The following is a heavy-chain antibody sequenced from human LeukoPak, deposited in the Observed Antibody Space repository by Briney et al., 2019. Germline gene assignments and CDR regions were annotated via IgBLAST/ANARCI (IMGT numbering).Heavy chain of an antibody. CDR3: AKDLGYCTSTSCPMLN. D-gene: IGHD2-2*01. V-gene: IGHV3-23*01. CDR2: ISGSGGST. J-gene: IGHJ4*02. CDR1: GFTFSSYV. Sequence: GGSLRLSCAASGFTFSSYVMSRVRQAPVKGLEWVSAISGSGGSTYYADSVKGRFTISRDNSKNTLYLQMNSLRAEDTAVYYCAKDLGYCTSTSCPMLNWGQGTLVTVSS.